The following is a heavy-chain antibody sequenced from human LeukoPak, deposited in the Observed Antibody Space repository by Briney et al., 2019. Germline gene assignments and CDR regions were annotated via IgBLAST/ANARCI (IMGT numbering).Heavy chain of an antibody. D-gene: IGHD3-22*01. CDR3: ARDLLRSSGSY. CDR2: VYSDGRT. J-gene: IGHJ4*02. V-gene: IGHV3-53*01. Sequence: PGGSLRLSCAASGFSVSSNYMSWVRQAPGKGLEWASVVYSDGRTYYADSVKGRFTISRDNSKNTLYLQMNSLRPEDTAVYFCARDLLRSSGSYWGRGTLVTVSS. CDR1: GFSVSSNY.